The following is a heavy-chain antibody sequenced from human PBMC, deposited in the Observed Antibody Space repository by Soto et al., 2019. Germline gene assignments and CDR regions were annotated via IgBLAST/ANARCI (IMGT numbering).Heavy chain of an antibody. Sequence: QGQLVQSGPEVKKPGASVKVSCKASGYTFSRYGISWVRQAPGQGLEWMGWISGYNGDTKYAQKVQGRVTMTIDTSTYTAYMELRSLTSDDTAIYYCAKNGQPPYYYYGMDDWGQGTTVTVSS. V-gene: IGHV1-18*01. J-gene: IGHJ6*02. D-gene: IGHD2-8*01. CDR3: AKNGQPPYYYYGMDD. CDR2: ISGYNGDT. CDR1: GYTFSRYG.